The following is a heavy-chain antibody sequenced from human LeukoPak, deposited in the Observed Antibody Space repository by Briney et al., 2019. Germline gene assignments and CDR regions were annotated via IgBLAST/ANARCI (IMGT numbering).Heavy chain of an antibody. CDR3: ARGPGAMMSLRS. D-gene: IGHD3-22*01. CDR2: IYTCGST. Sequence: SETLSLTCTVSGGSISSGSYYWSWIRQPAGKGLEWIGRIYTCGSTNYNPSLKSRVTISVDTSKNQFSLKLSSVTAADTAVYYCARGPGAMMSLRSWGQGTLVTVSS. CDR1: GGSISSGSYY. J-gene: IGHJ5*02. V-gene: IGHV4-61*02.